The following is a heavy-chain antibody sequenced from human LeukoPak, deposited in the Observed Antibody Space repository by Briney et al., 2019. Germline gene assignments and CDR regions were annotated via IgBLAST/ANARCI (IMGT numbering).Heavy chain of an antibody. Sequence: ASVKVSCKVSGYTLTELPMHWVRQAPGKGLEWMGGFDPEDGETIYAQKFQGRVTMTEDTSTDTAYMELSSLRSEDTAVYYCATQHDYDILTGYYRYYFDYWGQGTLVTVSS. CDR2: FDPEDGET. D-gene: IGHD3-9*01. CDR3: ATQHDYDILTGYYRYYFDY. CDR1: GYTLTELP. V-gene: IGHV1-24*01. J-gene: IGHJ4*02.